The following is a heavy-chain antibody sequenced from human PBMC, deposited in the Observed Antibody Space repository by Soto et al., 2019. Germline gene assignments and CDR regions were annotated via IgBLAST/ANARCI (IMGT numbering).Heavy chain of an antibody. D-gene: IGHD3-10*01. CDR3: ARDNYVSGSGWFDP. CDR2: ISRSSSNI. J-gene: IGHJ5*02. CDR1: GFTLSGYA. Sequence: EVQLVESGGGLVQPGGSLRLSCAAAGFTLSGYAMHWVRQAPGKGLEWVSYISRSSSNIYYADSVKGRFTISRDNAKNSLYLQMNSLRAEDTAVYYCARDNYVSGSGWFDPWGQGTLVTVSS. V-gene: IGHV3-48*01.